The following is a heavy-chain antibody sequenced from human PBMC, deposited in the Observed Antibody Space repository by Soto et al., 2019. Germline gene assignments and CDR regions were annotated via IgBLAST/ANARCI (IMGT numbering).Heavy chain of an antibody. CDR3: ARVGCSGGSCYSGGTYFDY. CDR2: ISSSSSYI. CDR1: GFTFSSYS. V-gene: IGHV3-21*01. D-gene: IGHD2-15*01. Sequence: GGSLRLSCAASGFTFSSYSMNWVRQAPGKGLEWVSSISSSSSYIYYADSVNGRFTNSRDNAKNSLYLQMNSLRAEDTAVYYCARVGCSGGSCYSGGTYFDYWGQGTLVTVSS. J-gene: IGHJ4*02.